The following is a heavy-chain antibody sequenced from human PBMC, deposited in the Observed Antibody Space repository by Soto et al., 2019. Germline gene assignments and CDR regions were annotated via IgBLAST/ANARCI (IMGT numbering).Heavy chain of an antibody. Sequence: GGSLRLSCAASGFTFTNYYISWVRQAPGKGLEWVSYISGSTSHTNYADSVKGRFTISRDNAKSSLYLQMNSLGAGDTALYYCARHTIDTANYLASFDIWDQGTMVTVSS. J-gene: IGHJ3*02. CDR2: ISGSTSHT. CDR1: GFTFTNYY. V-gene: IGHV3-11*03. CDR3: ARHTIDTANYLASFDI. D-gene: IGHD5-18*01.